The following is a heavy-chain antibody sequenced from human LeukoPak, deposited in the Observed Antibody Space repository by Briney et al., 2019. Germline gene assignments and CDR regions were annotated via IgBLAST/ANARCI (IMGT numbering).Heavy chain of an antibody. D-gene: IGHD3-3*01. CDR2: IYYSGST. V-gene: IGHV4-59*01. Sequence: SETLSLTCTVSGGFISGYYWSWIRQPPGKGLEWIGYIYYSGSTNYNPSLKSRVTISVDTSKNQFSLKLSSVTAADTAVYYCARVPPRTEYYDFWSGYYEDYYYGMDVWGQGTTVTVSS. CDR3: ARVPPRTEYYDFWSGYYEDYYYGMDV. CDR1: GGFISGYY. J-gene: IGHJ6*02.